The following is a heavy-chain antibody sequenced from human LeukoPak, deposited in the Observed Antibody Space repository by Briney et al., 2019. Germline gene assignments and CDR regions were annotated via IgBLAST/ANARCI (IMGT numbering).Heavy chain of an antibody. CDR2: IYYSGST. Sequence: SETLSLTCTVSGGSISSSSYCWGWIRQPPGKGLEWIGSIYYSGSTYYNPSLKSRVTISVDTSKNQFSLKLSSVTAADTAVYYCARHEGYCSGGSCYNFGDYWGQGTLVTVSS. CDR3: ARHEGYCSGGSCYNFGDY. V-gene: IGHV4-39*01. CDR1: GGSISSSSYC. J-gene: IGHJ4*02. D-gene: IGHD2-15*01.